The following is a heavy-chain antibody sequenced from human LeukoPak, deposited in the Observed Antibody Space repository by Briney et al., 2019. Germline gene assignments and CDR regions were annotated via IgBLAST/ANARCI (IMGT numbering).Heavy chain of an antibody. CDR1: GYSFTSYW. CDR2: IYPGDSDT. CDR3: ARPYCSGGSCYLYFDY. Sequence: GESLKTSCKGSGYSFTSYWIGWVRQMPGKGLEWMGIIYPGDSDTRYSPSFQGQVTISADKSISTAYLQWSSLKASDTAMYYCARPYCSGGSCYLYFDYWGQGTLVTVSS. D-gene: IGHD2-15*01. V-gene: IGHV5-51*01. J-gene: IGHJ4*02.